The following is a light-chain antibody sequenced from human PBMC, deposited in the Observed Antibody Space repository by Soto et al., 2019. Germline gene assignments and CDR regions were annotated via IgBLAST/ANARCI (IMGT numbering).Light chain of an antibody. CDR2: GAS. CDR3: QQYGSSLL. V-gene: IGKV3-20*01. Sequence: EIVLTQSPGTLSLSPGERATLSCRASQSVSSSYLAWYQQKPGQAPRLLIYGASSRATGIPDRFSGSGSGTDFTLTISRLEPEDFAVYYCQQYGSSLLFGPGTQVDIK. J-gene: IGKJ3*01. CDR1: QSVSSSY.